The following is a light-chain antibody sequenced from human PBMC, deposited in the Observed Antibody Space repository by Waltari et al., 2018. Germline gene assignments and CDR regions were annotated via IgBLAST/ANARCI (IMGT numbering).Light chain of an antibody. CDR2: EVS. CDR3: SSYTSSSTRV. Sequence: QSALTQPASVSGSPGQSITISCTGTSSDVGGYNYVSWYQQHPGEAPKLMIYEVSNRPSGFSTRFSGSKSCNTASLTRSGRQAEGEADYYCSSYTSSSTRVFGGGTKRTVL. CDR1: SSDVGGYNY. J-gene: IGLJ3*02. V-gene: IGLV2-14*01.